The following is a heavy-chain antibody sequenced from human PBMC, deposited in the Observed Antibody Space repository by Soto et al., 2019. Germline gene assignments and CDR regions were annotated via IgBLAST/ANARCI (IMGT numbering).Heavy chain of an antibody. CDR2: INPNSGGT. CDR3: ARGGSCSSTSCYTGLVYYGMDV. V-gene: IGHV1-2*04. Sequence: GASVKVSCKASGYTFTGYYMHWVRQAPGQGLEWMGWINPNSGGTNYAQKFQGWVTMTRDTSISTAYMELSRLRSDDMAVYYCARGGSCSSTSCYTGLVYYGMDVWGQGTTVTVSS. D-gene: IGHD2-2*02. J-gene: IGHJ6*02. CDR1: GYTFTGYY.